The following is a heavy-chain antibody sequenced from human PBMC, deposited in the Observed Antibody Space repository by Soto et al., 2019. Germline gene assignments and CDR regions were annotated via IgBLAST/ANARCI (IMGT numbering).Heavy chain of an antibody. J-gene: IGHJ4*02. CDR3: ARVSPGAAGIVY. V-gene: IGHV1-69*06. CDR1: GGTFSSYA. D-gene: IGHD6-13*01. CDR2: IIPTFGTA. Sequence: EASVKVSCKXSGGTFSSYAISWVRQAPGQGLEWMGGIIPTFGTANYAQKFQGRVTITADKSTSTAYMELSSLRSEDTAVYYCARVSPGAAGIVYWGQGTLVTVSS.